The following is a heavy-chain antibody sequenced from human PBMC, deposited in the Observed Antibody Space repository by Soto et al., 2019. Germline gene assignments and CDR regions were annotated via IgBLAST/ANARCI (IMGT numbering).Heavy chain of an antibody. CDR2: INYSGST. V-gene: IGHV4-39*01. D-gene: IGHD2-21*02. CDR3: ARRDCGGDCYSWYY. Sequence: PSETLSLTCTVSDGSIDSSAYSWGWIRQPPGKGLEWIGSINYSGSTYYGPSLKSRVTISIDTSRNQFSLRLSSVTAADTAVYYCARRDCGGDCYSWYYWGQGTLVTVSS. J-gene: IGHJ4*02. CDR1: DGSIDSSAYS.